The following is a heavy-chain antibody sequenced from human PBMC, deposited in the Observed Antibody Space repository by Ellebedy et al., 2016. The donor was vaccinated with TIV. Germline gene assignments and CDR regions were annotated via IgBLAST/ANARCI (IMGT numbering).Heavy chain of an antibody. CDR3: VHYGSGSYSTDY. J-gene: IGHJ4*02. CDR1: GLTFSGAD. V-gene: IGHV3-73*01. D-gene: IGHD3-10*01. Sequence: GESLKISCVASGLTFSGADVPCVRPASGKGLEWAGRIRTKANSYASEYTASGKGRFTISRDDSKNTAYLQMNSLKIEDTAVYYCVHYGSGSYSTDYWGQGTLVTVSS. CDR2: IRTKANSYAS.